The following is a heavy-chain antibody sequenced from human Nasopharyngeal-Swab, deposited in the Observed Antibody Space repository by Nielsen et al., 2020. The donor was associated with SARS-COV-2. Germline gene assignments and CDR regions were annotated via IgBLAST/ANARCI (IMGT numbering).Heavy chain of an antibody. CDR2: VYYTGST. D-gene: IGHD6-19*01. CDR3: ARAPHYTSGWYQFDT. V-gene: IGHV4-59*01. J-gene: IGHJ5*02. Sequence: SETLSLTCTVSGGSISSFYWTWMRQPPGKGLEWIGYVYYTGSTRYNPSLKSRLTISVDTSKNQFSLKLTYMTAADTAVYFCARAPHYTSGWYQFDTWGQGTLVSVS. CDR1: GGSISSFY.